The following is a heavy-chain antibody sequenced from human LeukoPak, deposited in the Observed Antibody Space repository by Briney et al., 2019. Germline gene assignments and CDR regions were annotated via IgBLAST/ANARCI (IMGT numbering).Heavy chain of an antibody. Sequence: ASVKVSCKASGGTFRNYVISWVRQAPGQGLEWMGWINTNTGNPTYAQGFTGRFVFSLDTSVSTAYLQISSLKAEDTAVYYCARVAHSSGWYEHFDYWGQGTLVTVSS. CDR2: INTNTGNP. V-gene: IGHV7-4-1*02. D-gene: IGHD6-19*01. CDR3: ARVAHSSGWYEHFDY. CDR1: GGTFRNYV. J-gene: IGHJ4*02.